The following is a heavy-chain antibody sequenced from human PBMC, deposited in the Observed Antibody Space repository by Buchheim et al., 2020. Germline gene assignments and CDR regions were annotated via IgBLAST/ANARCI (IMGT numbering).Heavy chain of an antibody. Sequence: QLQLQESGPGLVKPSETLSLTCTVSGGSISSSSYYWGWIRQPPGKGLEWIGSIYYSGSTYYNPSLKNRVTISVDTSKNQFSLKLSSVTAADTAVYYCARAVDLLRYFDWPAQFDYWGQGTL. CDR2: IYYSGST. D-gene: IGHD3-9*01. V-gene: IGHV4-39*01. J-gene: IGHJ4*02. CDR1: GGSISSSSYY. CDR3: ARAVDLLRYFDWPAQFDY.